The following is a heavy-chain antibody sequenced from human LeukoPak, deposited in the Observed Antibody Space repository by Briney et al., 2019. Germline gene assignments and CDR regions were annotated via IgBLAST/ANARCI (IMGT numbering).Heavy chain of an antibody. D-gene: IGHD6-6*01. V-gene: IGHV1-8*01. J-gene: IGHJ5*02. CDR3: ARVRIAAANWFDP. CDR2: MNPNSGNT. Sequence: APVKVSCKASGYTFTSYDINWVRQATGQGLEWMGWMNPNSGNTGYAQKFQGRVTMTRNTSISTAYMELSSLRSEDTAVYYCARVRIAAANWFDPWGQGTLVTVSS. CDR1: GYTFTSYD.